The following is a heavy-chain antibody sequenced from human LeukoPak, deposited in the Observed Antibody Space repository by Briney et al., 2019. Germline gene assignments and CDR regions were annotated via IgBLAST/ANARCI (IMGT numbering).Heavy chain of an antibody. V-gene: IGHV3-7*01. Sequence: GGSLRLSCAASGFTFNNYYMTWVRQAPGKGLEWVANIKQDGNERFYVDSVKGRFTISRDNAKNSLYLQMNSLRAEDTAVYYCARGKGGYAAFDIWGQGTMVTVSS. CDR2: IKQDGNER. CDR3: ARGKGGYAAFDI. J-gene: IGHJ3*02. CDR1: GFTFNNYY. D-gene: IGHD3-16*01.